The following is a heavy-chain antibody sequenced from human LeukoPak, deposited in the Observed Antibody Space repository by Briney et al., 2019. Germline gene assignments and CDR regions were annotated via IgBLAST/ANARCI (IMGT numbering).Heavy chain of an antibody. Sequence: SETLSLTCAVYGGSFSGYYWSWIRQPPGKGLEWIGEINHSGSTNYNPSLKSRVTISVDTSKNQFSLKLSSVTAADTAVYYCARGQPGGYYDFWSGYYTDAFDIWGQGTMVTASS. D-gene: IGHD3-3*01. CDR3: ARGQPGGYYDFWSGYYTDAFDI. J-gene: IGHJ3*02. V-gene: IGHV4-34*01. CDR2: INHSGST. CDR1: GGSFSGYY.